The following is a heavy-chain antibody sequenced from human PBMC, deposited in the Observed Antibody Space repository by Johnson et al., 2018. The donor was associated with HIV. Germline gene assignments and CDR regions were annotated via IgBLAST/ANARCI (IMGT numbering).Heavy chain of an antibody. Sequence: VQLVESGGGLIQPGGSLRLSCAASGFTVSSNYMSWVRQAPGKGLEWVSAIGTAGDTYYPGSVKGRFTISRENAKNSLYLQINSLRAGDTAVYYCASSQGGEDRRGAYSWAVDIWGQGTMVTVSS. V-gene: IGHV3-13*01. CDR2: IGTAGDT. D-gene: IGHD4/OR15-4a*01. CDR1: GFTVSSNY. J-gene: IGHJ3*02. CDR3: ASSQGGEDRRGAYSWAVDI.